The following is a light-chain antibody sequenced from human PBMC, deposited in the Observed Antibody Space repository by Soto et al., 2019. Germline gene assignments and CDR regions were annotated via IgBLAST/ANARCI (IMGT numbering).Light chain of an antibody. CDR3: CSYAGSSTLI. Sequence: QSVLTQPASVSGSPGQSITISCTGTSSDVGSYNFGSWYVQHPGKAPKLMIYEGSKRPSGVSNRFSGSKSGNTASLTISGLQAEDEADYYCCSYAGSSTLIFGGGTKLTVL. CDR2: EGS. CDR1: SSDVGSYNF. V-gene: IGLV2-23*01. J-gene: IGLJ2*01.